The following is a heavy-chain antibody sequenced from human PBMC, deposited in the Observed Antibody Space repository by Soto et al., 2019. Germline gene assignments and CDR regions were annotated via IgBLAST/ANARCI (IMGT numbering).Heavy chain of an antibody. D-gene: IGHD3-22*01. CDR2: INPNSGDT. J-gene: IGHJ4*02. Sequence: QVQLVQSGAEVKKPGASVKVSCKASGYTFTGYYIHWVRQAPGQGLEWMGWINPNSGDTNYAQKFQGRVTMTRDTSIRTAYMELSRLRSDDTAVYYCARPYYDSGASDFWDFWGQGTLVTVSP. V-gene: IGHV1-2*02. CDR3: ARPYYDSGASDFWDF. CDR1: GYTFTGYY.